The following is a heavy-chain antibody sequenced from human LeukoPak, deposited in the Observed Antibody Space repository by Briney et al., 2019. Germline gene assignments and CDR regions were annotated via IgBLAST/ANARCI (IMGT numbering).Heavy chain of an antibody. V-gene: IGHV4-34*01. CDR3: ARERAYYDILPRWFDP. J-gene: IGHJ5*02. CDR2: INHSGST. CDR1: GGSFSGYY. D-gene: IGHD3-9*01. Sequence: SETLSLTCAVYGGSFSGYYWSWIRQPPGKGLEWIGEINHSGSTNYNPSLKNRVTISLDTSKNQFSLKLSSVTAADTAVYYCARERAYYDILPRWFDPWGQGTLVTVSS.